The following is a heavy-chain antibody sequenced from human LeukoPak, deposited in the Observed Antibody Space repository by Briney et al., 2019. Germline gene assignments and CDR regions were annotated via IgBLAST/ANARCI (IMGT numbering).Heavy chain of an antibody. CDR1: GFTFDDYA. V-gene: IGHV3-30-3*01. D-gene: IGHD3-3*01. J-gene: IGHJ5*02. CDR3: ARGSLLRFLEWLSGWFDP. CDR2: ISYDGSNK. Sequence: GGSLRLSCAASGFTFDDYAMHWVRQAPGKGLEWVAVISYDGSNKYYADSVKGRFTISRDNSKNTLYLQMNSLRAEDTAVYYCARGSLLRFLEWLSGWFDPWGQGTLVTVSS.